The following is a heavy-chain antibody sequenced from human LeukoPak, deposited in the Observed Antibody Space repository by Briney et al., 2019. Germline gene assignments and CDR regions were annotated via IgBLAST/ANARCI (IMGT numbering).Heavy chain of an antibody. Sequence: KSGGSLRLSCVASGFTFSSYSMNWVRQAPGKGLEWVSSITRSSYIYYADSVKGRFTISRDNAKNSLYLQMNSLRAEDTAVYYCARDYGGSSPFDYWGQGTLVTVSS. CDR3: ARDYGGSSPFDY. CDR1: GFTFSSYS. J-gene: IGHJ4*02. D-gene: IGHD4-23*01. V-gene: IGHV3-21*01. CDR2: ITRSSYI.